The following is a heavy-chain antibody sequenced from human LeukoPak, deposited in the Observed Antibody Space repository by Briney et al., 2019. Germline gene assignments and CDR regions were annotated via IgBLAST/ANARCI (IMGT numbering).Heavy chain of an antibody. J-gene: IGHJ4*02. CDR2: ISSSSSYI. CDR1: GFTFSSYS. CDR3: ASSNIVATSLDY. D-gene: IGHD5-12*01. Sequence: PGGSLRLSCAASGFTFSSYSMNWVRQAPGKGLEWVSSISSSSSYIYYADSVKGRFTISRDNAKNSLYLQMNSLRAEDTAVYYCASSNIVATSLDYWGQGTLVTVSS. V-gene: IGHV3-21*04.